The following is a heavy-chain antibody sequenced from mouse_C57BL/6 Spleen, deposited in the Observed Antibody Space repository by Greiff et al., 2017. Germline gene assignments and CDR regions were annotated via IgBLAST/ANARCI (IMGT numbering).Heavy chain of an antibody. V-gene: IGHV1-61*01. D-gene: IGHD2-4*01. CDR3: ARGRKSYYEYDGFAY. CDR2: IYPSDSET. J-gene: IGHJ3*01. CDR1: GYTFTSYW. Sequence: QVQLQQPGAELVRPGSSVKLSCKASGYTFTSYWMAWVQQRPGQGLEWIGNIYPSDSETHYNQKFKDKATLTVDNSSSTAYMQLSSLTSEDSAVYYCARGRKSYYEYDGFAYWGQGTLVTVSA.